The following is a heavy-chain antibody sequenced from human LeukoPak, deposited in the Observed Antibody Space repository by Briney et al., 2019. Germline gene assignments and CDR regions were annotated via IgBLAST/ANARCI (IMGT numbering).Heavy chain of an antibody. CDR3: KSGGAAPGSFDN. D-gene: IGHD6-13*01. Sequence: GGSLRLSCAASGSTFSDYWMSWMRQAPGKGLEWVANIKYDGDEEYYVDSVKGRFTISRDNAKNSLYLQLNSLRVEDTAVYYCKSGGAAPGSFDNWGQGTLVTVSP. V-gene: IGHV3-7*01. CDR2: IKYDGDEE. J-gene: IGHJ4*02. CDR1: GSTFSDYW.